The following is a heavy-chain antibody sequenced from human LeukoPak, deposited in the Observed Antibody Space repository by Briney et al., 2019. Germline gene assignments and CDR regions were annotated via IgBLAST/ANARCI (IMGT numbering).Heavy chain of an antibody. J-gene: IGHJ4*02. CDR3: AKDKGWSRVIDY. D-gene: IGHD2-15*01. Sequence: GGSLRLSCAASGFTFSSYGMHWVRQAPGKGLEWVAFISKDGSKKYYGGSVTGRFITSRDNSRNTVYLQMDSLRPEDTAVYYCAKDKGWSRVIDYWGQGTLVTAAS. CDR1: GFTFSSYG. CDR2: ISKDGSKK. V-gene: IGHV3-30*18.